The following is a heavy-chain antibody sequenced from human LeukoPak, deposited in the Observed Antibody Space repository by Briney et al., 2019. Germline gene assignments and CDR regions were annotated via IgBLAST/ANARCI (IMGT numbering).Heavy chain of an antibody. CDR1: GITLNNYD. Sequence: GESLRLSCAASGITLNNYDMSWVRQAPGKGPEWVSSISINGGTTYYADSVKGRFTISRDNSKNTLYLQMNSLRAEDTAVYYCAKDLRSLYESGNYGWFDPWGQGALVTVSS. J-gene: IGHJ5*02. CDR2: ISINGGTT. D-gene: IGHD3-10*01. CDR3: AKDLRSLYESGNYGWFDP. V-gene: IGHV3-23*01.